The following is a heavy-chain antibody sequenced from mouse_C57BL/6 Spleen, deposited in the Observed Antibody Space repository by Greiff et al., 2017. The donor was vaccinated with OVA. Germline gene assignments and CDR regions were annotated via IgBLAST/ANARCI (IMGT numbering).Heavy chain of an antibody. V-gene: IGHV1-61*01. CDR3: ARWDGYYEGAWFAY. J-gene: IGHJ3*01. CDR1: GYTFTSYW. D-gene: IGHD2-3*01. CDR2: IYPSDSAT. Sequence: QVQLQQPGAELVRPGSSVKLSCKASGYTFTSYWMDWVKQRPGQGLEWIGNIYPSDSATHYTQKFKDKATLTVDKSSSTAYMQLSSLTSEDSAVYYCARWDGYYEGAWFAYWGQGTLVTVSA.